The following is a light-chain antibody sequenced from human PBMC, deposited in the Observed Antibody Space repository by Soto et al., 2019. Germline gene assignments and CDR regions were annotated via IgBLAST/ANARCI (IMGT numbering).Light chain of an antibody. V-gene: IGLV1-40*01. J-gene: IGLJ1*01. CDR2: GNS. Sequence: QSVLRLPRSLCWALGQRVTISCTGSRYNSGAGYDVHWYQQLPGTAPKLLIYGNSNRPSGVPDRFSGSKSGTSASLAITGLHAEDEADYYCQSYDSSLTGYVFGTGTKVTAL. CDR1: RYNSGAGYD. CDR3: QSYDSSLTGYV.